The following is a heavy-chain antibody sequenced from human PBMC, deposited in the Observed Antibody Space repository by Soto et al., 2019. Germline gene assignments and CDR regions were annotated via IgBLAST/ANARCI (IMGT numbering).Heavy chain of an antibody. CDR3: ARGSSSSIINWFES. Sequence: SVKVSCKASGGPFSSYAITWVRQAPGQGLQWMGGIIPIFGEPKYAEKFQGRVTITADMSTSTAYMELSSLRSDDTAVYFCARGSSSSIINWFESWGQGTQVTVSS. CDR2: IIPIFGEP. V-gene: IGHV1-69*06. D-gene: IGHD3-3*01. J-gene: IGHJ5*01. CDR1: GGPFSSYA.